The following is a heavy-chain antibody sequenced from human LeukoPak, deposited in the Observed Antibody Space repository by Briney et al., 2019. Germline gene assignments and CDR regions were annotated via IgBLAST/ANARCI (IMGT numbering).Heavy chain of an antibody. CDR3: AKNYYDRRSPYSWVFDY. CDR2: IFAGGGAA. D-gene: IGHD3-22*01. V-gene: IGHV3-23*01. J-gene: IGHJ4*02. Sequence: PGGSLRLSCPVSGFTFSDYAMTWVRQAPGKGLEWVSSIFAGGGAALYADSVRGRFTICRDDSESTLFLQVHSLRGEDTAIYYCAKNYYDRRSPYSWVFDYWGQGTLVTVSS. CDR1: GFTFSDYA.